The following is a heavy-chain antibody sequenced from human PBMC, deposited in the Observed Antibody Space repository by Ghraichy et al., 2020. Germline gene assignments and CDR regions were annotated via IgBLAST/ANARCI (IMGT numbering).Heavy chain of an antibody. D-gene: IGHD4-23*01. Sequence: GVSLRLSCAASGFTFNNYAMSWVRQAPGKGLEWVSAISGSADTTYYANSVRGRFTISRDNSKNSVYLQMNSLRAEDTAVYYCAWHSRWSDFDCWGQGTLVTVSS. V-gene: IGHV3-23*01. CDR1: GFTFNNYA. J-gene: IGHJ4*02. CDR3: AWHSRWSDFDC. CDR2: ISGSADTT.